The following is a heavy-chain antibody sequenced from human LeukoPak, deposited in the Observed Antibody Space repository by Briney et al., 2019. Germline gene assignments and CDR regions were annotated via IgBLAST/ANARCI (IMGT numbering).Heavy chain of an antibody. Sequence: HAGGSLRLSCAASGFPFSSYWMHWVRQAPGKGLEWVANIKQDGSVQFYMDSLKGRFSVSRDNAKNSLYLQMNGLRVEDTAVYYCTRLQIAVAGPNWFDPWGQGTLVTVSS. CDR2: IKQDGSVQ. J-gene: IGHJ5*02. CDR3: TRLQIAVAGPNWFDP. V-gene: IGHV3-7*01. CDR1: GFPFSSYW. D-gene: IGHD6-19*01.